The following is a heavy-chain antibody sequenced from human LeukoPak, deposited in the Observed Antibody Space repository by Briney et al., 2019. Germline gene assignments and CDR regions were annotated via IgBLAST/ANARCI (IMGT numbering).Heavy chain of an antibody. J-gene: IGHJ4*02. V-gene: IGHV3-53*01. CDR3: ARAGPYNHNSFDS. CDR1: GFTVSSNS. Sequence: GGSLRLSCAASGFTVSSNSMNWVRQAPGKGLEWVSVIYSRGDTYYADSVKDRFSISRDNSKNTLYLQMNSLRAEDTAVYYCARAGPYNHNSFDSWGQGTLVTVSS. CDR2: IYSRGDT. D-gene: IGHD1-1*01.